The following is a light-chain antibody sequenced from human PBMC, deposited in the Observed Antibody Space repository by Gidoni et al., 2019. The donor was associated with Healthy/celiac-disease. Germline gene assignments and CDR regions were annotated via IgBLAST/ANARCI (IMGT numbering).Light chain of an antibody. CDR3: QQYGSSPPIT. V-gene: IGKV3-20*01. Sequence: EIVLTQSPGTLSLSPGERATLSCRASQSVSSSYLAWYQQKPGQAPRLLIYGASSRATGIPDRFSGSGSGIDFTLTISRLEPEDFAVYYCQQYGSSPPITFGQGTRPEIK. CDR2: GAS. J-gene: IGKJ5*01. CDR1: QSVSSSY.